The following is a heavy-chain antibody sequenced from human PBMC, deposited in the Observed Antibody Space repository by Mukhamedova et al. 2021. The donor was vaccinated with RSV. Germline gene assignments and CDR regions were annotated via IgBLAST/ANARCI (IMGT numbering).Heavy chain of an antibody. J-gene: IGHJ4*02. Sequence: IRQPAGKGLEWIRRIYTSGSTNYNPSLKSRVTMSIDTSKKQFSLKLSSVTAADTAVYYCARHTPYYDTSGYYIDYWGQGTLVTV. CDR3: ARHTPYYDTSGYYIDY. V-gene: IGHV4-4*07. D-gene: IGHD3-22*01. CDR2: IYTSGST.